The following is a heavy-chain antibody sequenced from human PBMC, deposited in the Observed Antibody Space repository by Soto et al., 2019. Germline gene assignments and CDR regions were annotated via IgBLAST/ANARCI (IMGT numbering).Heavy chain of an antibody. CDR1: GYIFSNYG. V-gene: IGHV1-18*01. Sequence: ASVKVSCKASGYIFSNYGISWVRQAPGQGLEWMGWSSTYNANTYYAQKFQGRVTMTTDTSTSTAYMELRSLRSDDTAVFYCARERDGSSWSSAESLQYWGQGTLVTVSS. CDR3: ARERDGSSWSSAESLQY. D-gene: IGHD6-13*01. J-gene: IGHJ1*01. CDR2: SSTYNANT.